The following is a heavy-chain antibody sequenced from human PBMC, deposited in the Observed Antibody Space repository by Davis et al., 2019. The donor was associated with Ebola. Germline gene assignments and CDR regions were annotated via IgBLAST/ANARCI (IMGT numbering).Heavy chain of an antibody. D-gene: IGHD1-7*01. Sequence: GESLKISCAASGFTFSSYSMNWVRQAPGKGLEWVAVIWYDGSNKYYADSVKGRFTISRDNSKNTLYLQMNSLRAEDTAVYYCARGAVEDNWNYPHWFDPWGQGTLVTVSS. J-gene: IGHJ5*02. CDR3: ARGAVEDNWNYPHWFDP. CDR1: GFTFSSYS. CDR2: IWYDGSNK. V-gene: IGHV3-33*08.